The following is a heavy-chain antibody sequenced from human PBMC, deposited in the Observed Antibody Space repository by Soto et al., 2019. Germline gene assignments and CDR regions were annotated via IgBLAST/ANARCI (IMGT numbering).Heavy chain of an antibody. CDR3: AMVDYRGYFTIVSDY. CDR1: GDSLSSGGHY. J-gene: IGHJ4*02. D-gene: IGHD4-4*01. V-gene: IGHV4-31*03. CDR2: IYDSVNT. Sequence: TLSLPCTVSGDSLSSGGHYWSWIRQHPGKGLEWIEHIYDSVNTYYSPSLRSRVTISADMTKNQFSLYLRSVTDADTAVYCCAMVDYRGYFTIVSDYWGQGTLVTVSS.